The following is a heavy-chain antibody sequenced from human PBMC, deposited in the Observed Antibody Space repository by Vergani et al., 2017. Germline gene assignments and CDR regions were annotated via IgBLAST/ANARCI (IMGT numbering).Heavy chain of an antibody. CDR2: ISGSGGST. D-gene: IGHD5-24*01. CDR1: GYSFTSYW. Sequence: EVQLVQSGAEVKKPGESLRISCKGSGYSFTSYWISWVRQMPGKGLEWVSAISGSGGSTYYADSVKGRFTISRDNSKNTLYLQMNSLRAEDTAVYYCAKNRDGYNFYWGQGTLVTVSS. CDR3: AKNRDGYNFY. V-gene: IGHV3-23*04. J-gene: IGHJ4*02.